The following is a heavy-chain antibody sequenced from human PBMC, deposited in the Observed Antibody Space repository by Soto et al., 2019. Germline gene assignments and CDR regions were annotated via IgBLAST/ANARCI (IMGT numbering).Heavy chain of an antibody. J-gene: IGHJ4*02. CDR3: ARVAVTSTRYDY. CDR1: GGSISSSNW. V-gene: IGHV4-4*02. CDR2: IYHSGST. D-gene: IGHD6-19*01. Sequence: QVQLQESGPGLVKPSGTLSLTCAVSGGSISSSNWWSWVRQPPGKGLEGIGEIYHSGSTHYNPSLKSRIAIAVDRSLTQFPLKLRSVTATEPSVCYWARVAVTSTRYDYWGQGTLGTVS.